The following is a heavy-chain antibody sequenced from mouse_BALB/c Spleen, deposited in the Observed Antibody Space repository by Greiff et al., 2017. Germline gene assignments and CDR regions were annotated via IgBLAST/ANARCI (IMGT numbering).Heavy chain of an antibody. CDR1: GYTFTSYW. V-gene: IGHV1-7*01. J-gene: IGHJ4*01. Sequence: QVQLQQSGAELAKPGASVKMSCKASGYTFTSYWMHWVNQRPGQGLEWIGYINPSTGYTEYNQKFKDKATLTADKSSSTAYMQLSSLTSEDSAVYYCADYDGYAMDYWGQGASVTVSS. CDR3: ADYDGYAMDY. CDR2: INPSTGYT. D-gene: IGHD2-4*01.